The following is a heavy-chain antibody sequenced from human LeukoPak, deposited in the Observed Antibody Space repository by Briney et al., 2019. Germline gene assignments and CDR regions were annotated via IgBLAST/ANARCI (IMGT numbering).Heavy chain of an antibody. CDR2: ISSNGGST. CDR1: GXTFSAYT. D-gene: IGHD2-15*01. Sequence: GGSLRLSWSVSGXTFSAYTVHWVRQAPGKGLEYVSAISSNGGSTYYADSVKGRFTISRDNSKNTLYLQMSSLRAEDTAVYYCVKDKAVVAASYYFDYWGQGTLVTVSS. V-gene: IGHV3-64D*06. CDR3: VKDKAVVAASYYFDY. J-gene: IGHJ4*02.